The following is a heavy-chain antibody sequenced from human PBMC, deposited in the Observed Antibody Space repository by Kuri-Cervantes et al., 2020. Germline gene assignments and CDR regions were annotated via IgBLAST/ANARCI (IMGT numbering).Heavy chain of an antibody. J-gene: IGHJ4*02. Sequence: GSLRLSCTVSGGSISSSSYYWSWIRQPPGEGLEWIGEINHSGSTNYNPSLKSRVTISVDTSKNQFSLKLSSVTAADTAVYYCARGRGGVVGATYFDYWGQGTLVTVSS. CDR3: ARGRGGVVGATYFDY. D-gene: IGHD1-26*01. CDR2: INHSGST. V-gene: IGHV4-39*07. CDR1: GGSISSSSYY.